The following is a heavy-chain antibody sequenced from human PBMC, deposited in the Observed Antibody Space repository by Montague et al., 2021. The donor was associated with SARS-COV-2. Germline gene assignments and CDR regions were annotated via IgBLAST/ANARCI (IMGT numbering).Heavy chain of an antibody. J-gene: IGHJ4*02. Sequence: SETLSLTCTVSSGSLSNYYWSWIRQSPDKGLEWIGYMYETGNMIYNPSLRSRVSISADTSKSQFSLRLTSATAADSARYYCARNMAYWGQGVLVTV. CDR3: ARNMAY. CDR1: SGSLSNYY. CDR2: MYETGNM. D-gene: IGHD2/OR15-2a*01. V-gene: IGHV4-4*09.